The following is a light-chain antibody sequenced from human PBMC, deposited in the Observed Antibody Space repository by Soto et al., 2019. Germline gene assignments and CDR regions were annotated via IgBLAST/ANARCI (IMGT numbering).Light chain of an antibody. V-gene: IGKV3-20*01. Sequence: VLTQSPGTLSLSPGERATLSCRASQTVSSNYLAWYQQKPGQTPRLLIYEASTRASGIPDRFTGSGSGTDFTLTIRRLEPEDLAVYYCHQYGGSSRTFGQGTKVDIK. J-gene: IGKJ1*01. CDR1: QTVSSNY. CDR3: HQYGGSSRT. CDR2: EAS.